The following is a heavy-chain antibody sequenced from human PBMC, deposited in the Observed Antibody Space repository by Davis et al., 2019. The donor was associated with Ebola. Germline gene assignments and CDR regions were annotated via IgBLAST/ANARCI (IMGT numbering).Heavy chain of an antibody. CDR1: GYTFTSYA. D-gene: IGHD2/OR15-2a*01. J-gene: IGHJ6*04. CDR2: INTNTGNP. V-gene: IGHV7-4-1*02. CDR3: ARAVSWVYYYGMDV. Sequence: AASVKVSCKASGYTFTSYAMNWVRQAPGQGLEWMGWINTNTGNPTYAQGFTGRFVFSLDTSVSTAYLQISSLKAEDTAVYYCARAVSWVYYYGMDVWGKGNTVTVSS.